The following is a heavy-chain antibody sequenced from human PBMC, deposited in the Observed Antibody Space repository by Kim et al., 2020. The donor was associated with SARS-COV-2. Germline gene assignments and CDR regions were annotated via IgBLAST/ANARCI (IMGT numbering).Heavy chain of an antibody. CDR2: IYYSGST. CDR1: GGSISSYY. CDR3: ASYYYYYGMDV. V-gene: IGHV4-59*01. J-gene: IGHJ6*02. Sequence: SETLSFTCTVSGGSISSYYWSWIRQPPGKGLEWIGYIYYSGSTNYNPSLKSRVTISVDTSKNQFSLKLSSVTAADTAVYYCASYYYYYGMDVWGQGTTVTVSS.